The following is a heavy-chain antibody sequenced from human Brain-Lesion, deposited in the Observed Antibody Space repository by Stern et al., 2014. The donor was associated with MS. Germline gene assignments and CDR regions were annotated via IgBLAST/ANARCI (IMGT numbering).Heavy chain of an antibody. Sequence: VQLEESGPGLVKPSETLSLTCTVAGGSVSSTSYAWAWIRQPPGKGLEWIGTIYYSGNTYYRPSLKSRLTLSLDPSQNQFSLQLRSVTAADTAVYYCAGEEDIRYCSGGSCTGNWFDPWGQGTLVTVSS. CDR2: IYYSGNT. D-gene: IGHD2-15*01. V-gene: IGHV4-39*01. CDR1: GGSVSSTSYA. CDR3: AGEEDIRYCSGGSCTGNWFDP. J-gene: IGHJ5*02.